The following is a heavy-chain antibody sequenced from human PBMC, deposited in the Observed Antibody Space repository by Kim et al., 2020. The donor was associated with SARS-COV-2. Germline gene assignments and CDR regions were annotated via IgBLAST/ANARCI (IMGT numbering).Heavy chain of an antibody. V-gene: IGHV2-5*01. CDR3: AHCSTYYYYGMDV. Sequence: YSPSLKSRLTITKDTSKTQVVLTMTNMDPVDTATYYCAHCSTYYYYGMDVWGQGTTVTVSS. J-gene: IGHJ6*02. D-gene: IGHD2-2*01.